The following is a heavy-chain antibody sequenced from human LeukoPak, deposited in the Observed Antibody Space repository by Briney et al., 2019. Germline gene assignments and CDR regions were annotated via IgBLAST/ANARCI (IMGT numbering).Heavy chain of an antibody. D-gene: IGHD3-16*01. V-gene: IGHV1-46*01. J-gene: IGHJ4*02. Sequence: ASVKVSCKASGYTFTAYYIQWVRQAPGQGLEWMGTIRPGDTRTTYAQKFQGKVTMTWDMSTATGYMELSSLRSEDTAVYYCVREKSGGAYDYWGQGTLVTVSS. CDR1: GYTFTAYY. CDR3: VREKSGGAYDY. CDR2: IRPGDTRT.